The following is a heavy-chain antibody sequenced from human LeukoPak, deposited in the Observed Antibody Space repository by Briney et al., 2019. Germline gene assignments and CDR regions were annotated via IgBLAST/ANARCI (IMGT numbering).Heavy chain of an antibody. CDR2: TYYRSRWYY. Sequence: SQTLSLTCAISGDSVSSNSASWNWIRQSPSRGLEWLGRTYYRSRWYYDSAVFVKSRITINPDTSRNQFSLLLNYVTPEDTAVYYCTRARSGSDGFDYWGQGTLVTVSS. CDR1: GDSVSSNSAS. J-gene: IGHJ4*02. D-gene: IGHD1-26*01. CDR3: TRARSGSDGFDY. V-gene: IGHV6-1*01.